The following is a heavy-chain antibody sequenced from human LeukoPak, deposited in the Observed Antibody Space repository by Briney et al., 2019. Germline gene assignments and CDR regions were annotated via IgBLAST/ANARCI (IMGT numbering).Heavy chain of an antibody. CDR3: ARVGENHPALDY. J-gene: IGHJ4*02. CDR2: MNPNSGNT. V-gene: IGHV1-8*02. Sequence: ASVKVSCKASGGTFSSYAISWVRQATGQGLEWMGWMNPNSGNTGYAQKFQGRITMTRNTSISTGYMELSSLRSEDTAVYYCARVGENHPALDYWGQGTLVTVSS. D-gene: IGHD1-14*01. CDR1: GGTFSSYA.